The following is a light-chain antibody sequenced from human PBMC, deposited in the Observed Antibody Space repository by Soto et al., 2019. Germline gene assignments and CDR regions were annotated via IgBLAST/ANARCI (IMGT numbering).Light chain of an antibody. Sequence: QSALTQPASVSGSPGQSITISCTGTSCDVGGYNYVSWYQQHPGKAPKLMIYEVSNRPSGVSNRFSGSKSGNTASLTISGLQAEDEADYYCSSYTSGSTRVFGGGTKLTVL. CDR1: SCDVGGYNY. CDR3: SSYTSGSTRV. V-gene: IGLV2-14*01. CDR2: EVS. J-gene: IGLJ3*02.